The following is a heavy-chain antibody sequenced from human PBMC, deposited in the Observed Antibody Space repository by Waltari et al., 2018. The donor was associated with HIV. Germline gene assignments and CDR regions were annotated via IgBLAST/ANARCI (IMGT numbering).Heavy chain of an antibody. V-gene: IGHV3-15*01. J-gene: IGHJ4*02. CDR3: TTWQGGSY. CDR2: IKGEVDGRTV. CDR1: GLNFETTG. Sequence: EVQLMEFGGGLVKQGGSLRLYCAACGLNFETTGMIWVGLGPGKGLEWIGRIKGEVDGRTVDYGIPVKGRFTISRDDSINTVYLQMNSLEAEDTAVYYCTTWQGGSYWGQGTLVTVSP.